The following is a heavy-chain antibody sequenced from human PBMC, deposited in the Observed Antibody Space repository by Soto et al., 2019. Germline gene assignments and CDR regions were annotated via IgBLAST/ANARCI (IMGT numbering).Heavy chain of an antibody. CDR3: ASLSYGGNPDY. J-gene: IGHJ4*02. V-gene: IGHV4-39*01. Sequence: QLQLQESGPGLVKPSETLSLTCTVSGGSISSSSYYWGWIRQPPGKGLEWIGSIYYSGSTYYNPSLKSRVSISVDTSKNHFSLKLSSVTAADTAVYYCASLSYGGNPDYWGQGNLVTVSS. D-gene: IGHD4-17*01. CDR1: GGSISSSSYY. CDR2: IYYSGST.